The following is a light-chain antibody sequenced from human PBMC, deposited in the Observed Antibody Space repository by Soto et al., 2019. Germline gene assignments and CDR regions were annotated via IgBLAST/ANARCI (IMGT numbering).Light chain of an antibody. CDR2: GAS. Sequence: EIVMTQSPATLSVSPGERATLSCRASQTVSTSLAWYQQKPGRAPRLLIYGASTRASGVPARFSGSGSGTEFTLTISSLQSEDFATYYCQQLNTYPVTFGQGTRLEIK. J-gene: IGKJ5*01. CDR1: QTVSTS. CDR3: QQLNTYPVT. V-gene: IGKV3-15*01.